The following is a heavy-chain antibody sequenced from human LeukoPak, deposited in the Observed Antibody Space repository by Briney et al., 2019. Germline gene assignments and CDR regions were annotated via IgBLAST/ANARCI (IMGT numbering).Heavy chain of an antibody. D-gene: IGHD3-10*01. V-gene: IGHV4-31*03. Sequence: SETLSLTCTVSGGSISSGGYYWSWIRQHPGKGLEWIGYIYYSGSTYYNPSLKSRVTISVDTSKNQFSLKLSSVTAADTAVYYCAREMSGGSGSVGAFDIWGQGTMITVSS. CDR2: IYYSGST. CDR1: GGSISSGGYY. CDR3: AREMSGGSGSVGAFDI. J-gene: IGHJ3*02.